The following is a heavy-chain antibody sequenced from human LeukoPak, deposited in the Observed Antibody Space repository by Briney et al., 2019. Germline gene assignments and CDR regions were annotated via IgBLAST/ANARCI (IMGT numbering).Heavy chain of an antibody. D-gene: IGHD6-13*01. V-gene: IGHV4-39*02. CDR1: GGSISSSSYY. CDR2: IYYSGST. CDR3: ARDPTDLIAAAGRGEFDY. J-gene: IGHJ4*02. Sequence: SETLSLTCTVSGGSISSSSYYWGWIRQPPGKGLEWIGSIYYSGSTYYNPSLKSRVTISVDTSKNQFSLKLSSVTAADTAVYYCARDPTDLIAAAGRGEFDYWGQGTLVTVSS.